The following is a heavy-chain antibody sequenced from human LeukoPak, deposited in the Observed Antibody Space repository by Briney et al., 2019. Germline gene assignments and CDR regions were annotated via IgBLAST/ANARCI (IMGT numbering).Heavy chain of an antibody. Sequence: ASVKVSCKASGGTFSSYAISWVRQAPGQGLEWMGGIMPMFGKANYAQKFQGRVTTTADKATSTAYMELSSLRSEDTAVYYCAGGRTDIVVVPATLRNYYFDYWGQGTLVTVSS. CDR3: AGGRTDIVVVPATLRNYYFDY. V-gene: IGHV1-69*06. CDR2: IMPMFGKA. CDR1: GGTFSSYA. J-gene: IGHJ4*02. D-gene: IGHD2-2*01.